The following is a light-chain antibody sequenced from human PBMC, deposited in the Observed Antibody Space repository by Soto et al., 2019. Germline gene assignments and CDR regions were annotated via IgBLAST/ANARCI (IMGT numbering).Light chain of an antibody. CDR1: AGVDGN. J-gene: IGKJ1*01. V-gene: IGKV3-15*01. CDR3: RQDNTGRT. Sequence: EIGMTQSPDTFSVSPGETPTLSCRASAGVDGNFAWFQQKPGQTPRRPIYSASRRATGIPARFSGSGSGTEFTLTISNVQSEDFAVYYCRQDNTGRTFGQGTKVDMK. CDR2: SAS.